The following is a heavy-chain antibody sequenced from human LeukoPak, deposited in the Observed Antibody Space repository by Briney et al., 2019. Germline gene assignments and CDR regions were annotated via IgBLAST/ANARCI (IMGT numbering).Heavy chain of an antibody. CDR3: ARLHSTHSSNS. V-gene: IGHV4-39*01. CDR2: IYYSGST. Sequence: SETLSLTCTVSGGSISSSTSGWGWYWGWIRQPPGKGLEWIGSIYYSGSTYYNPSLKSRVTISVDTSKNQFSLRLSSVTAADTAVYYCARLHSTHSSNSWGRGTLVTVSS. J-gene: IGHJ4*02. CDR1: GGSISSSTSGWGWY. D-gene: IGHD6-13*01.